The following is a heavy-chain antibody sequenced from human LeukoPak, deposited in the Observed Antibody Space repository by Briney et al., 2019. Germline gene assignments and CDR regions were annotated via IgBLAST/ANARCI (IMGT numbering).Heavy chain of an antibody. CDR2: ISYDGSNK. D-gene: IGHD3-16*02. V-gene: IGHV3-30*04. J-gene: IGHJ4*02. Sequence: PGRSLRLSCAASGFTFSSYAMHWVRQAPGKGLEWVAVISYDGSNKYYADSVKGRFTISRDNSKNTLYLQMNSLRAEDTAVYYCAKDSRTFGGVIVSGTFDYWGQGTLVTVSS. CDR3: AKDSRTFGGVIVSGTFDY. CDR1: GFTFSSYA.